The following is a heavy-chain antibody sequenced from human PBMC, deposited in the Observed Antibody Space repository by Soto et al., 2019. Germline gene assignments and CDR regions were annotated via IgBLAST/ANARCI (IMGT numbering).Heavy chain of an antibody. J-gene: IGHJ6*02. CDR3: ARGGYYGSGSYSRQTSYYYYGMDV. CDR1: GDSVSSNSAA. D-gene: IGHD3-10*01. CDR2: TYYRSKWYN. Sequence: SQTLSLTCAISGDSVSSNSAAWNWIRQSPSRGLEWLGRTYYRSKWYNDYAVSVKSRITINPDTSKNQFSLQLNSVTPEDTAVYYCARGGYYGSGSYSRQTSYYYYGMDVWGQGTKVTVSS. V-gene: IGHV6-1*01.